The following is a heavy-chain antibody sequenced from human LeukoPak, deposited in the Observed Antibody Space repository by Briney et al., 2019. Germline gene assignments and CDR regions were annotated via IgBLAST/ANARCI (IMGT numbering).Heavy chain of an antibody. CDR2: VSSSSSYI. V-gene: IGHV3-21*01. CDR1: GFTFSSYS. CDR3: ARVGGCYSILSCYMDV. Sequence: PGGSLRLSCAASGFTFSSYSMNWVRQAPGKGLEWVSSVSSSSSYIYYADSVKGRFTISRDNAKNSLYLQMNSLRAEDTAVYYCARVGGCYSILSCYMDVWGKGTTVTVSS. D-gene: IGHD2-21*02. J-gene: IGHJ6*03.